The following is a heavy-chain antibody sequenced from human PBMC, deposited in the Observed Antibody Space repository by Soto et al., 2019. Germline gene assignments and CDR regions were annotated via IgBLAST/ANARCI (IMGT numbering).Heavy chain of an antibody. D-gene: IGHD6-19*01. J-gene: IGHJ6*02. V-gene: IGHV1-2*04. CDR2: INPNSGGT. CDR1: GYTFTGYY. CDR3: ARALHHSSGWYGVYYYYGMDV. Sequence: ASVKVSCKASGYTFTGYYMHWVRQAPGQGLEWMGWINPNSGGTNYAQKFQGWVTMTRDTSISTAYMELSRLRSDDTAVYYCARALHHSSGWYGVYYYYGMDVWGQGTTVTV.